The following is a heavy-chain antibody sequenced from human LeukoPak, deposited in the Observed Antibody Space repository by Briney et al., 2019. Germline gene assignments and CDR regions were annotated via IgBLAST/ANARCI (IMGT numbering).Heavy chain of an antibody. V-gene: IGHV1-8*01. CDR2: MNPNSGNA. CDR3: ARDDYDSSGSHLGDY. Sequence: ASVKVSCKASGYTFTTSDINWVRQAPGQGLQWMGWMNPNSGNAVYAQKFQGRVTMTRDTSTSTVYMELSSLRSEDTAVYYCARDDYDSSGSHLGDYWGQGTLVTVSS. CDR1: GYTFTTSD. J-gene: IGHJ4*02. D-gene: IGHD3-22*01.